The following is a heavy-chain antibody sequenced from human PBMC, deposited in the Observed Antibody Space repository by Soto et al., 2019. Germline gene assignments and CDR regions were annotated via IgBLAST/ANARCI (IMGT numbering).Heavy chain of an antibody. CDR1: GFTFSDYA. J-gene: IGHJ4*02. V-gene: IGHV3-30-3*01. CDR2: ISYDGINK. CDR3: ARPSVGYCISTSCPFDY. D-gene: IGHD2-2*01. Sequence: PGGSLRLSCAASGFTFSDYAMHWVRQAPGKGLEWVTVISYDGINKYYADSVKGRFTISRDNSKNTLYLQMNSLRAEDTAVYYCARPSVGYCISTSCPFDYWGQGTLVTV.